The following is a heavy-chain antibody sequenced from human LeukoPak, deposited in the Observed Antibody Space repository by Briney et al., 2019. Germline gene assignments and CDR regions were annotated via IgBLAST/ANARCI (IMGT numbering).Heavy chain of an antibody. D-gene: IGHD3-10*01. CDR3: ARVFMVRGVIFDGFDY. V-gene: IGHV3-23*01. CDR2: ISDRGGNT. J-gene: IGHJ4*02. Sequence: GGSLRLSCAASGFTFNSYAMRWVREAPWERLQGGAGISDRGGNTYSADSVRGRFTISRDNSKHTLYLQLNSLRAEATAVYYCARVFMVRGVIFDGFDYWGQGTLVTVSS. CDR1: GFTFNSYA.